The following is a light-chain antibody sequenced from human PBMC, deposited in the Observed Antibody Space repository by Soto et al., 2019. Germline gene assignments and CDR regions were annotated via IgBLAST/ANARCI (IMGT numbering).Light chain of an antibody. CDR1: SSDVGGYNY. CDR2: EVS. CDR3: SSYASSNKMV. Sequence: QSALTQPPSASGSPGQSVTISCTGTSSDVGGYNYVSWYQQHPGKAPKLMIYEVSKRPSGVPVRFSGSKSGNTASLTVSGLQAEDEADYYCSSYASSNKMVFGAGTKLTVL. V-gene: IGLV2-8*01. J-gene: IGLJ2*01.